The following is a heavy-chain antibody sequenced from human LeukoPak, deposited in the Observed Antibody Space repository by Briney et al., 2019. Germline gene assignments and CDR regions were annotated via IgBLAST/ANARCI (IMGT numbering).Heavy chain of an antibody. Sequence: GGSLRLSCAASGFTFSSYAMSWVRQAPGKGLEWVSTISVSGGSTYYADSVKGRFTISRDNSKNTLYLQMNSLRAEDTAVYYCAKGGARTFHIWGQGTMVTVSS. CDR1: GFTFSSYA. V-gene: IGHV3-23*01. CDR3: AKGGARTFHI. CDR2: ISVSGGST. J-gene: IGHJ3*02. D-gene: IGHD6-25*01.